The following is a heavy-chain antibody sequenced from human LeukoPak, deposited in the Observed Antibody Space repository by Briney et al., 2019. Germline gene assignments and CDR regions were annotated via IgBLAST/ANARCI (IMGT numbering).Heavy chain of an antibody. CDR2: IYTSGST. V-gene: IGHV4-4*07. CDR3: ASDNYDPGAFDI. D-gene: IGHD3-22*01. J-gene: IGHJ3*02. CDR1: GGSISSYY. Sequence: SETLSLTCTVSGGSISSYYWSWIRQPAGKGLEWIGRIYTSGSTNYNPSLKSRVTMSVDTSKNQFSLKLSSVTAADTAVYYCASDNYDPGAFDIWGQETMVTVSS.